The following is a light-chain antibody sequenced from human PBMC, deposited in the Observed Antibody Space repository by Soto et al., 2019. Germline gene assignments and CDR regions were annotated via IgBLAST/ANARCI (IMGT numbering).Light chain of an antibody. J-gene: IGKJ4*01. CDR2: DAS. Sequence: EIVLTQSPATRSLSPGGRGTLSCRASQSVTSYLAWYQQRPGQAPRLLIYDASNRATGIPARFTGSGSGTDFTLTISSLEPEDFAVYYCQQRSNWPLTFGGGTKVDIK. V-gene: IGKV3-11*01. CDR3: QQRSNWPLT. CDR1: QSVTSY.